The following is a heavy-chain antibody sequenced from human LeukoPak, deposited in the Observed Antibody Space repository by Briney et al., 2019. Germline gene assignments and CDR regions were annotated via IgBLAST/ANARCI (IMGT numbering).Heavy chain of an antibody. J-gene: IGHJ4*02. V-gene: IGHV4-4*07. D-gene: IGHD2-2*01. CDR1: GDSIRSYY. Sequence: PSETLSLTCSVFGDSIRSYYWSWIRQPAGKGLEWSGRIYSSGSTTYNPYLKSRGTMSVDTSKSQFSLKLSSVTAADTAVYYCARLALVVVPAAMVATFDYWGQGTLVTVSS. CDR3: ARLALVVVPAAMVATFDY. CDR2: IYSSGST.